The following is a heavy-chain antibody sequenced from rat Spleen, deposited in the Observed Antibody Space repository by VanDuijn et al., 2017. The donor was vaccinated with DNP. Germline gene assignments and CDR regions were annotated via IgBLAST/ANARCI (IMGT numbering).Heavy chain of an antibody. J-gene: IGHJ2*01. CDR1: GFPLTSYH. D-gene: IGHD1-11*01. CDR2: MWKDGDS. CDR3: ARGNYGGYDY. V-gene: IGHV2-32*01. Sequence: QVQLKESGPGLVQPSQPLSLTCTVSGFPLTSYHVHWVRQPPGKGLEWMGMMWKDGDSSYNSALKSRLSISRDTSKSQVFLKMNSLQTEDIATYYCARGNYGGYDYWGQGVMVTVSS.